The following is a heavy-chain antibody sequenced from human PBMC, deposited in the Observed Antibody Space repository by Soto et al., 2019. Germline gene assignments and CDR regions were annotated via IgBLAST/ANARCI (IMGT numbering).Heavy chain of an antibody. CDR2: ISYSGNT. CDR3: ARDAGGYCSGGSCYNFDY. J-gene: IGHJ4*02. CDR1: GCSISSYY. Sequence: PSGTLSLTCTVSGCSISSYYWSWIRQPPGKGLEWIGYISYSGNTNYNPSLKSRVTISVDTSKNQFSLKLSSVTAADTAVYYCARDAGGYCSGGSCYNFDYWGQGTLVTVSS. D-gene: IGHD2-15*01. V-gene: IGHV4-59*01.